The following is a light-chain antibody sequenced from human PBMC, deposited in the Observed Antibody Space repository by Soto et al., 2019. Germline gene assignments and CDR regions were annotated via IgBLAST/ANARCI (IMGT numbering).Light chain of an antibody. CDR1: SSDVGGSNF. CDR2: EVS. Sequence: QSVLTQPPSASGSPGQSVTISCTGTSSDVGGSNFVSWYQQYPGKAPKLMIYEVSKRPPGVPDRFSGSRSGNTASLTVSGLQTEDEADYYCSSYASAITVVFGGGTKLTVL. V-gene: IGLV2-8*01. J-gene: IGLJ3*02. CDR3: SSYASAITVV.